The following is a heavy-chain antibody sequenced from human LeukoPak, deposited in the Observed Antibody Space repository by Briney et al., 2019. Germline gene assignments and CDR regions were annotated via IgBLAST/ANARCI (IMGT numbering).Heavy chain of an antibody. D-gene: IGHD4-17*01. Sequence: SETLSLTCAVYGGSFSGYYWSWLRQPPGKGLEWIGEINHSGSTNYNPSLKSRVTISVDTSKNQFSLKLSSVTAADTAVYYCARGVATVTTDGAFDIWGQGTMVTVSS. CDR2: INHSGST. V-gene: IGHV4-34*01. CDR1: GGSFSGYY. J-gene: IGHJ3*02. CDR3: ARGVATVTTDGAFDI.